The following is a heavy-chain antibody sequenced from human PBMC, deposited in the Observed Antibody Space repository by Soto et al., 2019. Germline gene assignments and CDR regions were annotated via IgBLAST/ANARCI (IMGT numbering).Heavy chain of an antibody. Sequence: PSETLSLTCAVYGGSFSGYYWSWIRQPPGKGLEWIGEINHSGSTNYNPSLKSRVTISVDTSKNQFSLKLNSVTAADTAVYYCARGAATIFGVANPWGQGTLVTVSS. CDR3: ARGAATIFGVANP. J-gene: IGHJ5*02. D-gene: IGHD3-3*01. CDR2: INHSGST. CDR1: GGSFSGYY. V-gene: IGHV4-34*01.